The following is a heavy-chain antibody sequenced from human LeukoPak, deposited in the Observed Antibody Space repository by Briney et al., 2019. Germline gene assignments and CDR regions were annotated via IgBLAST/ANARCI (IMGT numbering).Heavy chain of an antibody. V-gene: IGHV3-23*01. CDR1: GFTFSSYA. CDR2: ISGSGGST. D-gene: IGHD6-13*01. J-gene: IGHJ3*02. CDR3: AKQWLVAAGTSGAFDI. Sequence: GGSLRLSCAASGFTFSSYAMSWVRQAPGKGLEWVSAISGSGGSTYYADSVKGRFTISRDNSKNTLYLQMNSLRAEDTAVYYCAKQWLVAAGTSGAFDIWGQGTMVTVSS.